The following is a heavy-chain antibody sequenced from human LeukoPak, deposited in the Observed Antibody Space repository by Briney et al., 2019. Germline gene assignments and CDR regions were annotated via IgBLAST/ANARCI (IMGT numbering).Heavy chain of an antibody. CDR2: ISSSSSYI. J-gene: IGHJ4*02. Sequence: GGSLRLSCAASGFTFSSYSMNWVRQAPGKGLEWVSSISSSSSYIYYADSVKGRFTVSRDNAKNSLYLQMNSLRAEDTAVYYCARTYTAMAKTWTYYFDYWGQGTLVTVSS. D-gene: IGHD5-18*01. CDR1: GFTFSSYS. V-gene: IGHV3-21*01. CDR3: ARTYTAMAKTWTYYFDY.